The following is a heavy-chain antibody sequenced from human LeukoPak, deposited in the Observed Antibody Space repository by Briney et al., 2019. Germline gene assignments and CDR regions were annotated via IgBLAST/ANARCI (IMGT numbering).Heavy chain of an antibody. Sequence: ASVKVSCKASGYTFTSYGISWVRQAPGQGLEWMGWISAYNGNTNYAQKLQGRVTMTTDTSTSTAYLEVRSLRYDDTAIYYCQRITIFGVIIDFDYWGQGTLVTVSS. CDR1: GYTFTSYG. D-gene: IGHD3-3*01. V-gene: IGHV1-18*01. CDR3: QRITIFGVIIDFDY. CDR2: ISAYNGNT. J-gene: IGHJ4*02.